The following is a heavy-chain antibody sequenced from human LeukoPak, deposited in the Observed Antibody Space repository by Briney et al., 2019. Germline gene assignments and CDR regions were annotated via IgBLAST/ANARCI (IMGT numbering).Heavy chain of an antibody. D-gene: IGHD7-27*01. CDR3: ARAALNWGSSFMSDY. CDR2: IYSSGST. V-gene: IGHV4-59*01. J-gene: IGHJ4*02. CDR1: GGSISSYY. Sequence: SETLSLTCTGSGGSISSYYWSWIRQPPGKGLAWIGYIYSSGSTNYNPSLKSRVTISVDTSKNQFSLKLSSVTAADTAVYYCARAALNWGSSFMSDYWGQGTLVTVSS.